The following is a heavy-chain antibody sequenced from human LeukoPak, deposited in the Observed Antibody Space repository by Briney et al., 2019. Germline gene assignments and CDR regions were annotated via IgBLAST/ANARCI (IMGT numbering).Heavy chain of an antibody. D-gene: IGHD6-19*01. CDR1: GFTFPSYA. J-gene: IGHJ4*02. CDR3: ARESESSGWYDY. V-gene: IGHV3-23*01. CDR2: ISNSGGST. Sequence: GGSLRLSCAASGFTFPSYAMSWVRQAPGKGLEWVSVISNSGGSTWYADSVKGRFTISRDNSKNSLYLQMNSLRSVDTALYYCARESESSGWYDYWGQGTLVTVSS.